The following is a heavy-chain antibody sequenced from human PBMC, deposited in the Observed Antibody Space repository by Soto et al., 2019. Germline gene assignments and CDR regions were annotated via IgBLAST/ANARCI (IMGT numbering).Heavy chain of an antibody. CDR2: ITYDGSFQ. CDR3: AKDRVGGTFYTPLAV. J-gene: IGHJ4*02. D-gene: IGHD1-7*01. CDR1: GFNFDNYR. Sequence: XGSLRLSFQASGFNFDNYRMDWVRQAPGKGLDWVAVITYDGSFQYYADSVKGRFTISRDNSKNTLSLHLNKLKPEDTAVYHCAKDRVGGTFYTPLAVWGQGTLVTVSS. V-gene: IGHV3-30*18.